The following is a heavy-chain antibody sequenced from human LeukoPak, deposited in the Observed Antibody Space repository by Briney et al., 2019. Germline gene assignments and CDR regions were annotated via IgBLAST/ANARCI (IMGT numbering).Heavy chain of an antibody. V-gene: IGHV1-2*02. D-gene: IGHD2-15*01. CDR3: ASGISGGSCYSWDY. CDR1: GYTFTGQY. CDR2: INPNSGGT. Sequence: GASVKVSCKASGYTFTGQYMHWVRQAPGQGLEWMGWINPNSGGTNYAQKFQGRVTMTRDTSISTAYMELSRLRSDDTAVYYCASGISGGSCYSWDYWGQGTLVTVSS. J-gene: IGHJ4*02.